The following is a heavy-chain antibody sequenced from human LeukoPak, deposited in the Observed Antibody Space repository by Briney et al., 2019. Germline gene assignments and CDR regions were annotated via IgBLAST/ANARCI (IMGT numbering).Heavy chain of an antibody. CDR2: ISAYNGNT. Sequence: ASVKVSCKASGYTFTSYGINWVRQAPGQGLEWMGCISAYNGNTNYAQKLQGRVTMTTDTSTSTAYMELRSLRSDDTAVYYCARLLNTGYSSGWHFDYWGQGTLVTVSS. CDR3: ARLLNTGYSSGWHFDY. J-gene: IGHJ4*02. CDR1: GYTFTSYG. D-gene: IGHD6-19*01. V-gene: IGHV1-18*01.